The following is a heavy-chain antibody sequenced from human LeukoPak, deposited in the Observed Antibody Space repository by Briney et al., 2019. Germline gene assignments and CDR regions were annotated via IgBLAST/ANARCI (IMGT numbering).Heavy chain of an antibody. CDR2: IFYSGST. D-gene: IGHD3-10*01. CDR3: ARLIGVVYYGSGSYGSGWFDP. J-gene: IGHJ5*02. Sequence: SETLSLTYTVSGGSISSSNNYWGWIRQPPGKGLEWIGSIFYSGSTYYNPSLKSRVTISVDTSKNQFSLKLSSLTAADTAVYFCARLIGVVYYGSGSYGSGWFDPWGQGTLVIVSS. V-gene: IGHV4-39*01. CDR1: GGSISSSNNY.